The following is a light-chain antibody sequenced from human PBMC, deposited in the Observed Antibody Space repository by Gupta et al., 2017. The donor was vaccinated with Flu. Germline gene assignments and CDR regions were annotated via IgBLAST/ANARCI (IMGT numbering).Light chain of an antibody. V-gene: IGKV1-12*01. J-gene: IGKJ5*01. Sequence: PSSVSASVGDRVTITCRASQGVDKYLAWYQQKAGEAPNLLIYTTSTLQTGVPSRFSGSASGPDFTLTITSLQPEDSATYYCQQSNSWPLTFGQGTRLEIK. CDR3: QQSNSWPLT. CDR1: QGVDKY. CDR2: TTS.